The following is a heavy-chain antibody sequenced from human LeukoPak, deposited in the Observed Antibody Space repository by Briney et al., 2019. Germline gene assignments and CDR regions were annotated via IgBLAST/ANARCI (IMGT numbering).Heavy chain of an antibody. CDR3: ARAEILKYCSGGSCYSVGNY. D-gene: IGHD2-15*01. J-gene: IGHJ4*02. V-gene: IGHV1-46*01. CDR2: INPSGGST. CDR1: GYTFTSYY. Sequence: ASVKVSCKASGYTFTSYYMHWVRQAPGQGLEWMGIINPSGGSTTYAQKLRGRVTMTTDTSTSTAYMELRSLRSDDTAVYYCARAEILKYCSGGSCYSVGNYWGQGTLVTVSS.